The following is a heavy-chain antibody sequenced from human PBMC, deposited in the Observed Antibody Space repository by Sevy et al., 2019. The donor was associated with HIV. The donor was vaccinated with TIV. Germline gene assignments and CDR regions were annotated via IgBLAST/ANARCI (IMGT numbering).Heavy chain of an antibody. CDR1: GFTFSSYG. Sequence: GGSLRLSCAASGFTFSSYGMHWVRQAPGKGLEWVAVISSDGSNKYYADSVKGRFTISRDNSKNTLYLQMNSLRAEDTAVYYCAKDRYYYDSSGYYYYFVYWGQGILVTVSS. CDR2: ISSDGSNK. CDR3: AKDRYYYDSSGYYYYFVY. J-gene: IGHJ4*02. V-gene: IGHV3-30*18. D-gene: IGHD3-22*01.